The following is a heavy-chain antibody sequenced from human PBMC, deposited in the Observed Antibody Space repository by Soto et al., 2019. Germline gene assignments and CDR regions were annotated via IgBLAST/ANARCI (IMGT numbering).Heavy chain of an antibody. CDR3: AREFDCDIYGMDV. D-gene: IGHD3-9*01. J-gene: IGHJ6*04. Sequence: QVQLVQSGAEVKKPGSSVKVSCKASGGTFSSYAISWVRQAPGQGLEWMGGIIPIFGTANYAQKFQGRVRITADEPTSTAYMELRSLISEDTAVYYCAREFDCDIYGMDVWGKVTTVTASS. CDR2: IIPIFGTA. CDR1: GGTFSSYA. V-gene: IGHV1-69*12.